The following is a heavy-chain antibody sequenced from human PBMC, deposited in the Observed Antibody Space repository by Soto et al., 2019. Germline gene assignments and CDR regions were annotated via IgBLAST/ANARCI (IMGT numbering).Heavy chain of an antibody. D-gene: IGHD2-15*01. J-gene: IGHJ4*02. CDR1: GFSFSVYG. Sequence: GGSLRLSCESSGFSFSVYGMHWVRQAPGKGLEWVAVIWYDASKQFYAGSVEGRFTISRDNSKATLYLQMNSLRAEDTAVYYCAAWAEGATEVHWGQGTLVTVSS. CDR3: AAWAEGATEVH. CDR2: IWYDASKQ. V-gene: IGHV3-33*01.